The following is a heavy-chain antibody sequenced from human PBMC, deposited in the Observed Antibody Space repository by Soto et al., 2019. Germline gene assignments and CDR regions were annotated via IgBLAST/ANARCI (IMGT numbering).Heavy chain of an antibody. Sequence: SVKVSCKASGGTFSSYAISWVRQAPGQGLEWMGGIIPIFGTANYAQKFQGRVTITADESTSTAYMELSSLRSEDTAVYYCASPRRGYSYGYPYWGQGTLVTVSS. CDR3: ASPRRGYSYGYPY. D-gene: IGHD5-18*01. V-gene: IGHV1-69*13. J-gene: IGHJ4*02. CDR1: GGTFSSYA. CDR2: IIPIFGTA.